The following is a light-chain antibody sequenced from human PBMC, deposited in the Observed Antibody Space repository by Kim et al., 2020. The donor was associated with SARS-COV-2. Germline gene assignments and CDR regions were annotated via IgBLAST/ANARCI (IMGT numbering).Light chain of an antibody. Sequence: ASVGDIVTITCQARQDINSFVNWYQQTPGKAPKLLIYDASNLETGVPSRFSGSGSGTDFTFTISSLQPEDIATYYCQQHDNLPITFGQGTRLEIK. J-gene: IGKJ5*01. CDR2: DAS. V-gene: IGKV1-33*01. CDR1: QDINSF. CDR3: QQHDNLPIT.